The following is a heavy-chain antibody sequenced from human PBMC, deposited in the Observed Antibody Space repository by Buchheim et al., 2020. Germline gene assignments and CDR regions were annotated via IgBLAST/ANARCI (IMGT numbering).Heavy chain of an antibody. J-gene: IGHJ5*02. CDR3: ARDRIAARPGWFDP. D-gene: IGHD6-6*01. Sequence: QVQLVESGGGVVQPGRSLRLSCAASGFTFRNYGMHWVRQAPGKGLEWVAVIWYDGSNKYYADSVKGRFTISRDNDKNTLYLQMNSLRAEDTAVYYCARDRIAARPGWFDPWGQGTL. CDR2: IWYDGSNK. V-gene: IGHV3-33*01. CDR1: GFTFRNYG.